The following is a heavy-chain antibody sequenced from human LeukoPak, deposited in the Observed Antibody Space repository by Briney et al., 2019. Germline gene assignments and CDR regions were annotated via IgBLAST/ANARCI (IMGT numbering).Heavy chain of an antibody. Sequence: GRSLRLSCVASGLTFRRYGMHWVRQAPGKGLEWVAVILNDGNTHFSDSVRGRFNISRDNSKNTVYLQMDSLRVEDTAKYYCANDGGDYGDRLDYWGQGTLVVVSS. CDR2: ILNDGNT. CDR3: ANDGGDYGDRLDY. D-gene: IGHD4/OR15-4a*01. CDR1: GLTFRRYG. J-gene: IGHJ4*02. V-gene: IGHV3-30*18.